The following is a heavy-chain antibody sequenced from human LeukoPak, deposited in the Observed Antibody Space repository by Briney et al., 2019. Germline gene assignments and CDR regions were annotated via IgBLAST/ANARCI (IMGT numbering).Heavy chain of an antibody. CDR1: GGSISSYY. Sequence: SETLSLTCTVSGGSISSYYWSWIRQPPGKGLEWIGYTYYSGSTNYNPSLKSRVTISVDTSKNQFSLKLSSVTAADTAVYYCARGDPAAAGYDYWGQGTLVTVSS. J-gene: IGHJ4*02. V-gene: IGHV4-59*01. CDR2: TYYSGST. CDR3: ARGDPAAAGYDY. D-gene: IGHD6-13*01.